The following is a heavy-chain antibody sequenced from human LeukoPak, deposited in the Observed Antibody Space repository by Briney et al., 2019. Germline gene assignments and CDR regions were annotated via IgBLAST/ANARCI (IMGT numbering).Heavy chain of an antibody. D-gene: IGHD6-13*01. Sequence: GGSLRLSCAASGFTVNSNYLSWLRQAPGKGLEWVSTLYNTGNTYYAESVKGRFSISRDNSKNTLFLQMNSLRAEDTAVYYSARLTPAAGRLQFVDWGPRTLVTVFS. J-gene: IGHJ4*02. CDR2: LYNTGNT. CDR1: GFTVNSNY. CDR3: ARLTPAAGRLQFVD. V-gene: IGHV3-53*01.